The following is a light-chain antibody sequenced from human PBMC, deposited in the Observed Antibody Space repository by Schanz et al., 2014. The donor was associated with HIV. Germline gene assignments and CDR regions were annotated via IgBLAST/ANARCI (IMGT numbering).Light chain of an antibody. CDR3: LQYHAYPWT. V-gene: IGKV1-12*01. Sequence: DIQMTQSPSSVSASVGDRVTITCRASQGISTWLAWYQQKPGKVPKLLIYAASSLQSGVPSRFNGSGSGTDFTLTISSLQPDDYATYYCLQYHAYPWTFGQGTNVDVK. CDR1: QGISTW. CDR2: AAS. J-gene: IGKJ1*01.